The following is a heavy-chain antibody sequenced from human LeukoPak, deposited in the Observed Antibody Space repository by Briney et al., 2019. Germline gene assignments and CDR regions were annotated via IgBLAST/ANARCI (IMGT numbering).Heavy chain of an antibody. Sequence: ASVKVSCKASGYTFTSYGISWLRQAPGQGLEWMGWISAYNGNTNYAQKLQGRVTMTTDTSTSTAYMELRSLRSDDTAVYYCARSSYQPLLYEGGIDYWGQGTPVTVSS. CDR1: GYTFTSYG. J-gene: IGHJ4*02. D-gene: IGHD2-2*02. CDR3: ARSSYQPLLYEGGIDY. CDR2: ISAYNGNT. V-gene: IGHV1-18*01.